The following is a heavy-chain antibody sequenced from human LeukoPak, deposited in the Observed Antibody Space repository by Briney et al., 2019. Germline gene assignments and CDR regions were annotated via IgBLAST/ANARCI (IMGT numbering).Heavy chain of an antibody. V-gene: IGHV3-23*01. CDR3: AKGPILVISTQYFQH. J-gene: IGHJ1*01. D-gene: IGHD3-22*01. CDR1: GFTFNNYG. Sequence: GGSLRLSCAASGFTFNNYGMNWVRQAPGKGLGWVSGISGSGGSTYYADSVKGRFTISRDNSKNTLYLQMNSLRAEDTAVYYCAKGPILVISTQYFQHWGQGTLVSVSS. CDR2: ISGSGGST.